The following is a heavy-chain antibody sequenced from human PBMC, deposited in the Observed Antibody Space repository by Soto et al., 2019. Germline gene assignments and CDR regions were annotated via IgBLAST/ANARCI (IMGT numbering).Heavy chain of an antibody. J-gene: IGHJ4*02. CDR1: GFTFSNYG. V-gene: IGHV3-30*18. D-gene: IGHD2-2*01. CDR2: ISYDGDNE. Sequence: QVQLVESGGGVVQPGRSLRLSCAASGFTFSNYGMHWVRQAPGKGLEWVAIISYDGDNEYYADSVRGRFTISRDNSKNTLYLQTSSLRNEDTAVYYCAKGGRPVYCNSADCSAQHFDYWGQGTLVTVSS. CDR3: AKGGRPVYCNSADCSAQHFDY.